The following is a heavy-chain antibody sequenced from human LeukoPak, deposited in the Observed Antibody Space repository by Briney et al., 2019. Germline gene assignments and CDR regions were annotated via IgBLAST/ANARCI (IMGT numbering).Heavy chain of an antibody. CDR2: INSDGSST. J-gene: IGHJ4*02. CDR1: GFTFSPYW. CDR3: VRDMGYYDRV. D-gene: IGHD3-22*01. V-gene: IGHV3-74*01. Sequence: PGGSLRLSCAASGFTFSPYWMHWVRQAPGKGLVWVSRINSDGSSTNYADSVKGRFIIFGDNAKNTLYLQMNSLGAEDTAVYYCVRDMGYYDRVWGQGTLVTVSS.